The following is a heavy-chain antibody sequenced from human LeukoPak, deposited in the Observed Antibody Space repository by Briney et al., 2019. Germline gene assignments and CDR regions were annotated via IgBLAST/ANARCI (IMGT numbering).Heavy chain of an antibody. CDR3: ARSVTIFGVATLGY. V-gene: IGHV1-46*01. CDR2: INPSDGSA. Sequence: ASVKVSCKASGYTFTVYHMHWVRQAPGQGLEWMGIINPSDGSATYAQKFQGRVSITRDMSTSTIYMELSSLRSDDTAVYYCARSVTIFGVATLGYWGQGTPVTVSS. D-gene: IGHD3-3*01. CDR1: GYTFTVYH. J-gene: IGHJ4*02.